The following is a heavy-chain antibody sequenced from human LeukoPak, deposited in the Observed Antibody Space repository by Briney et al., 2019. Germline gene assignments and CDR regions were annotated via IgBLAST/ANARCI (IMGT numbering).Heavy chain of an antibody. J-gene: IGHJ6*03. CDR3: ARKGLYYMDV. V-gene: IGHV4-34*01. Sequence: SETLSLTCAVYGGSFSGYYWSWIRQPPGKGLEWIGEINHSGSTNYNPSLKSRVTISVDTSKNQFSLKLSSVTAADTAVYYCARKGLYYMDVWGKGTTVTVSS. CDR1: GGSFSGYY. CDR2: INHSGST.